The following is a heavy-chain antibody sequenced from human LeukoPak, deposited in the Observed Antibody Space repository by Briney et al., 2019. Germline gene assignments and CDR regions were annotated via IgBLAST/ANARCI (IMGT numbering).Heavy chain of an antibody. J-gene: IGHJ4*02. V-gene: IGHV3-15*01. CDR1: GFSFSDAW. D-gene: IGHD7-27*01. Sequence: PGGSLRLSCAASGFSFSDAWISWVRQAPGEGLEWVGRIQSKTDGGTIDYAAPVKDRFTISKDDSKDTVYLQMNTLKTEDTAVYYCTTSRTATGEKNCWGQGTLVTVSS. CDR2: IQSKTDGGTI. CDR3: TTSRTATGEKNC.